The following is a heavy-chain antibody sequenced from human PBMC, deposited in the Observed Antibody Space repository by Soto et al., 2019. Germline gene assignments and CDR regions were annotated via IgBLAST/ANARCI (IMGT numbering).Heavy chain of an antibody. CDR3: ARATPSHDAFDI. J-gene: IGHJ3*02. CDR1: GGSFSGYY. CDR2: INHSGST. V-gene: IGHV4-34*01. Sequence: SETLSLTCAVYGGSFSGYYWSWIRQPPGKGLEWIGEINHSGSTNYNPSLKSRVTISVDTSKNQFSLKLSSVTAADAAVYYCARATPSHDAFDIWGQGTMVTVSS.